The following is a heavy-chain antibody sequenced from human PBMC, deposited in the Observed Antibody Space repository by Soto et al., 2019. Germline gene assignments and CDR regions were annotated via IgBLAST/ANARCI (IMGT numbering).Heavy chain of an antibody. CDR2: IWYDGSNK. CDR3: ARAVAAAGTVAYYYGMDV. D-gene: IGHD6-13*01. J-gene: IGHJ6*02. Sequence: QVQLVESGGGVVQPGRSLRLSCAASGFTFSSYGMHWVRQAPGKGLEWVAVIWYDGSNKYYADSVKGRFTISRDNSKNTLYLQMNSLRAEHTAVYYCARAVAAAGTVAYYYGMDVWGQGTTVTVSS. CDR1: GFTFSSYG. V-gene: IGHV3-33*01.